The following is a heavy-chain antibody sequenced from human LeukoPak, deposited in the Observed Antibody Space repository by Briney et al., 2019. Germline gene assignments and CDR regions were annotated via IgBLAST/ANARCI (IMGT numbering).Heavy chain of an antibody. Sequence: GGSLRLSCAASGFTFSSFAMFWVRQAPGKGLEWVSAISDGGGSTYYADSVKGRFTISRDNSKNTLYLQMSSLRAEDTAVYYCAKAATIIAAGTDYWGQGTLVTVSS. J-gene: IGHJ4*02. CDR2: ISDGGGST. CDR1: GFTFSSFA. D-gene: IGHD6-13*01. CDR3: AKAATIIAAGTDY. V-gene: IGHV3-23*01.